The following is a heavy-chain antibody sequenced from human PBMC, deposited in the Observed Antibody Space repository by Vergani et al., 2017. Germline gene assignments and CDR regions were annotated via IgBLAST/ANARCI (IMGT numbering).Heavy chain of an antibody. CDR2: IRYDGSNT. D-gene: IGHD6-19*01. J-gene: IGHJ4*02. V-gene: IGHV3-30*02. Sequence: QVQLVESGGGVVQPGGSLRLSCGASGFTFSNYGMHWVRQAPGKGLEWVTFIRYDGSNTYYEDSVKGRFTISRDNSKNTLFLQMNSLRPEDTAVYYCARDTVTGSRYFDYWGQGTLVTVSS. CDR1: GFTFSNYG. CDR3: ARDTVTGSRYFDY.